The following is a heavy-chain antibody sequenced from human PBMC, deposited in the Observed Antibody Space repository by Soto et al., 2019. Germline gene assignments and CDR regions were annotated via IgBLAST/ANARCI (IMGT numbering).Heavy chain of an antibody. D-gene: IGHD6-19*01. J-gene: IGHJ4*02. Sequence: GGSLRLSCGASGFTFSNFAMSWVRQAPGRGLEWVSGISASGRDIHYADSVKDRFTVSRDNSKNTLYLQMNSLRAEDTAIYYCAKGKTSGWYYFDYWGQGALVTVSS. CDR1: GFTFSNFA. V-gene: IGHV3-23*01. CDR2: ISASGRDI. CDR3: AKGKTSGWYYFDY.